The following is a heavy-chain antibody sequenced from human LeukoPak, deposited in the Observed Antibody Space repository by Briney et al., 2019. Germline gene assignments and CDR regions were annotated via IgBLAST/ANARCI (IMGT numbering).Heavy chain of an antibody. J-gene: IGHJ4*02. D-gene: IGHD2-2*01. CDR1: GYSISSGYY. Sequence: SETLSLTCTVSGYSISSGYYWGWIRQPPGKGLEWIGSIYHSGSTSYSPSLKSRVTISMDTSKNQFSLKLSSVTAADTAVYYCARYCGSTSCIFMGVDYWGQGTLVTVSS. CDR3: ARYCGSTSCIFMGVDY. V-gene: IGHV4-38-2*02. CDR2: IYHSGST.